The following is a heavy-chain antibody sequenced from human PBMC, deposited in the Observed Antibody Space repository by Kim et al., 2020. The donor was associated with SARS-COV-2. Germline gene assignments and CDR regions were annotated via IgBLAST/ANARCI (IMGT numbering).Heavy chain of an antibody. Sequence: ASVKVSCKPSGYTLTNYGFSWVRQAPGQALDWMEWITTYNGNMKFADKFRDRVTLTTDSSTNTVYMELRSLRSDDTAVYYCSRSPGYHGSGVHSWGQGTLVTVSS. J-gene: IGHJ4*02. V-gene: IGHV1-18*01. CDR1: GYTLTNYG. D-gene: IGHD3-10*01. CDR2: ITTYNGNM. CDR3: SRSPGYHGSGVHS.